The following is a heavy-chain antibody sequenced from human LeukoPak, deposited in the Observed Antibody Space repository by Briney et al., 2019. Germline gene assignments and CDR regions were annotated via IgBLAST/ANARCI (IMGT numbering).Heavy chain of an antibody. J-gene: IGHJ4*02. V-gene: IGHV3-30*02. Sequence: GGSLRLSCAASGFTFNSYGMHWVRQAPGKGLEWVAFIRYDGSNKNHADSVKGRFTISRDNSRSTLYLQMNSLRDEDTAVYYCAFGYESSGYYQMDYWGQGTLVTVPS. CDR1: GFTFNSYG. CDR2: IRYDGSNK. D-gene: IGHD3-22*01. CDR3: AFGYESSGYYQMDY.